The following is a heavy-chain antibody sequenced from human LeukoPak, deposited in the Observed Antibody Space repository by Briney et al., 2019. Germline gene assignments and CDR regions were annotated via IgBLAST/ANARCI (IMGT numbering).Heavy chain of an antibody. CDR1: GSTFSSYS. CDR3: ARAQTVFWEFDGFDI. D-gene: IGHD3-3*01. J-gene: IGHJ3*02. Sequence: KTGGSLRLSCAASGSTFSSYSMNWVRQAPGKGLEWVATMTRSIAIFYAASVKGRFTISRDNARNSVYLKRNSLRDDETAVYSCARAQTVFWEFDGFDIWGRGTKVTVSS. CDR2: MTRSIAI. V-gene: IGHV3-69-1*01.